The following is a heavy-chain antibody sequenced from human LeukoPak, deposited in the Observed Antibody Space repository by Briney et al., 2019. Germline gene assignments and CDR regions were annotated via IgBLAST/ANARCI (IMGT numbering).Heavy chain of an antibody. D-gene: IGHD3-22*01. CDR2: ISGSGGST. V-gene: IGHV3-23*01. Sequence: GRSLRLSCEASGFTFSSYAMHWVRQAPGKGLEWVSAISGSGGSTYYADSVKGRFTISRDNSKNTLYLQMNSQRAEDTAVYYCAKEPQNYDSSGYYLPAGDYWGQGTLVTVSS. J-gene: IGHJ4*02. CDR3: AKEPQNYDSSGYYLPAGDY. CDR1: GFTFSSYA.